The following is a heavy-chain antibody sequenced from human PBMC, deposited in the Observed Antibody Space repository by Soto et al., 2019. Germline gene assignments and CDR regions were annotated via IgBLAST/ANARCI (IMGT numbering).Heavy chain of an antibody. CDR3: ARVTMVIRDSDHFGVDV. D-gene: IGHD4-17*01. V-gene: IGHV4-38-2*02. J-gene: IGHJ6*02. Sequence: PSETLSLTCLVSGFPISSPYSWGWIRQPPGKGLEWSGSISHTGTTSYSPSLTSRVSISVDTSKNQVSLKLTSVTAADTAVYFCARVTMVIRDSDHFGVDVWGHGTTVTVSS. CDR1: GFPISSPYS. CDR2: ISHTGTT.